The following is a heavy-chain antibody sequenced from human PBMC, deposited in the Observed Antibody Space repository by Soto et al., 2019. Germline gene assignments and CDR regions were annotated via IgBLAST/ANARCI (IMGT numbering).Heavy chain of an antibody. Sequence: SETLSLTCTVSGDSITSGNHYWSWIRQHPGKGLEWIGYIYYSGSNLYNPSLESRVTITVDTFRNQFSLKLSSVTAADTAVYYCARLYTYGYYYFDYWGLGTLVTVSS. V-gene: IGHV4-31*03. CDR1: GDSITSGNHY. CDR2: IYYSGSN. J-gene: IGHJ4*02. D-gene: IGHD5-18*01. CDR3: ARLYTYGYYYFDY.